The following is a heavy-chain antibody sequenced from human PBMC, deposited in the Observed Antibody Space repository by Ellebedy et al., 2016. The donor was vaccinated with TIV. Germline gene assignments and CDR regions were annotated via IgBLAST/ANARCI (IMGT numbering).Heavy chain of an antibody. J-gene: IGHJ5*02. CDR2: ISYSGST. V-gene: IGHV4-39*01. D-gene: IGHD1-26*01. CDR3: ARGIPQAWELLAT. CDR1: GASISSTYY. Sequence: SETLSLXXTVSGASISSTYYWGWIRQPPGKGLEWIGSISYSGSTFYSPSLKSRVTISRDTSKNQFSLKLNSVTAADTAVYYCARGIPQAWELLATWGQGTLVTVSS.